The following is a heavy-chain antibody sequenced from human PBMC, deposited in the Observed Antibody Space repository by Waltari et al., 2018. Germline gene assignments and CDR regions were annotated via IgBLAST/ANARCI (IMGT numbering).Heavy chain of an antibody. D-gene: IGHD3-10*01. CDR2: IGGTHSNI. J-gene: IGHJ5*02. V-gene: IGHV3-21*01. Sequence: EVRLAESGGGLVKPGGSLRLSCIASGFEFSDWDLNWVSQTRGPGLEWVSSIGGTHSNIFYAESVKGRFIVARDNAKSSLYLQMDNLRAEDSGLYYCTRDLYGSGGDWFDPWGQGTLVTVSS. CDR1: GFEFSDWD. CDR3: TRDLYGSGGDWFDP.